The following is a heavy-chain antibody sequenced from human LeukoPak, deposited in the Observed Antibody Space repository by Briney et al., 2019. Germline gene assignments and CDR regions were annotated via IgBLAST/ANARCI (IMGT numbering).Heavy chain of an antibody. CDR2: IYCYDSDT. Sequence: GESLKISCKGSGYSFTSYWIGWVRQMPGKGLEWMGVIYCYDSDTRYSPSFQGQVTISADKSIGTAYLQWSSLRASDTAMYYCARHSTSASGTYALDFWGQGTLVTVPS. CDR3: ARHSTSASGTYALDF. CDR1: GYSFTSYW. V-gene: IGHV5-51*01. J-gene: IGHJ4*02. D-gene: IGHD3-10*01.